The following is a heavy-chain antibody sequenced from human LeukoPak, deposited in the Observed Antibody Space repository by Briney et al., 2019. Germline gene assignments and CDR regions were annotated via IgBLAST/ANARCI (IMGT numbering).Heavy chain of an antibody. Sequence: ASVKVSCKASGYTFTSYYMHWVRQAPGQGLEWMGIINPSGGSTSYAQKFQGRVTMTRDMSTSTVYMELSSLRSEDTAVYYCARVPGRFGELSHIFDYWGQGTLVTVSS. J-gene: IGHJ4*02. CDR3: ARVPGRFGELSHIFDY. CDR2: INPSGGST. V-gene: IGHV1-46*01. D-gene: IGHD3-10*01. CDR1: GYTFTSYY.